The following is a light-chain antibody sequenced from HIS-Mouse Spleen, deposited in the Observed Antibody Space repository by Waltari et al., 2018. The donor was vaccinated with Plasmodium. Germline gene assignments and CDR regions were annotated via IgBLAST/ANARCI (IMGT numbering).Light chain of an antibody. CDR2: EDS. J-gene: IGLJ3*02. Sequence: SYELTQPPSVSVSPGQTARITSSGDAFPKKYAYWYQQKSGQAPVLVIYEDSKRPSGIPERVSGSSAGTMATLTISGAQVEDEADYYCYSTDSSGNHRVFGGGTKLTVL. CDR1: AFPKKY. V-gene: IGLV3-10*01. CDR3: YSTDSSGNHRV.